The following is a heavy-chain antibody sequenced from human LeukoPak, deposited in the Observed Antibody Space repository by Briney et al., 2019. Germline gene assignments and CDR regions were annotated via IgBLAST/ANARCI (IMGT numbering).Heavy chain of an antibody. V-gene: IGHV3-9*01. CDR2: ISWNSGGI. CDR3: AKDFYRAVAGSIGF. D-gene: IGHD6-19*01. CDR1: GFIFDDYA. Sequence: GGSLRLSCAASGFIFDDYAMHWFRQAPGKGLEWVSGISWNSGGIGYADSVKGRFTISRDNAKKSLYLQMNSLRAEDTALYYCAKDFYRAVAGSIGFWGQGILVTVSS. J-gene: IGHJ4*02.